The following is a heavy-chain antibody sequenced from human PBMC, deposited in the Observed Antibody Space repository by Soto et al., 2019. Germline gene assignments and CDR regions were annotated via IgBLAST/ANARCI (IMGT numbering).Heavy chain of an antibody. Sequence: ASVKISCKGSGYSFTSYWISWVRQMPGKGLEWMGRIDPSDSYTNYSPSFQGHVTISADKSISTAYMELSSLRSEDTAVYYCARGRKERIVVVPAAHYYYYMDVWGKGTTVTVSS. D-gene: IGHD2-2*01. CDR2: IDPSDSYT. CDR3: ARGRKERIVVVPAAHYYYYMDV. CDR1: GYSFTSYW. V-gene: IGHV5-10-1*01. J-gene: IGHJ6*03.